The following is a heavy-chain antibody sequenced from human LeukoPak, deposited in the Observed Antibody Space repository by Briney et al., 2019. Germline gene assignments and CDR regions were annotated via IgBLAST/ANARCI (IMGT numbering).Heavy chain of an antibody. CDR2: IGTAGDT. CDR1: GFTFSSYG. V-gene: IGHV3-13*01. D-gene: IGHD3-3*01. J-gene: IGHJ6*02. CDR3: ARGRGYDFWSGYSPNYYYYGMDV. Sequence: GGSLRLSCAASGFTFSSYGMHWVRQATGKGLEWVSAIGTAGDTYYPGSVKGRFTISRENAKNSLYLQMNSLRAGDTAVYYCARGRGYDFWSGYSPNYYYYGMDVWGQGTTVTVSS.